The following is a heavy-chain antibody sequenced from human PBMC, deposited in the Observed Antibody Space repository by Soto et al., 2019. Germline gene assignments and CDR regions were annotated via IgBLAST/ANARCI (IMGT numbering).Heavy chain of an antibody. J-gene: IGHJ4*02. CDR2: ISGSGGST. V-gene: IGHV3-23*01. D-gene: IGHD3-10*01. CDR3: AKDQFLYGSGSYYFDY. CDR1: GFTFSSYA. Sequence: GGSLRLSCAASGFTFSSYAMSWVRQAPGKGLEWVSAISGSGGSTYYADSVKGRFTISRDNSKNTLYLQMNSLRAEDTAVYYCAKDQFLYGSGSYYFDYWGQGTLVTVSS.